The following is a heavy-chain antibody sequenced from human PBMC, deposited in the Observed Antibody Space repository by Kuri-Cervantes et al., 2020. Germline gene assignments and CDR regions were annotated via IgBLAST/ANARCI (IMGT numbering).Heavy chain of an antibody. D-gene: IGHD5-12*01. CDR1: GGSISSSSYY. J-gene: IGHJ4*02. CDR2: IYYSGST. V-gene: IGHV4-39*01. Sequence: ESLKISCTVSGGSISSSSYYWGWIRQPPGKGLEWIGSIYYSGSTYYNPSLKSRVTISVDTSKNQFSLKLSSVTAADTAVYYCARTGVYSGYAIWGWSQGTLVTVSS. CDR3: ARTGVYSGYAIWG.